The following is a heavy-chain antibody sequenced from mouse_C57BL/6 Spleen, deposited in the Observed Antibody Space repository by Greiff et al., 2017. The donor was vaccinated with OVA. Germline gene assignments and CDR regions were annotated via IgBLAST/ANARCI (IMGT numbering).Heavy chain of an antibody. V-gene: IGHV6-3*01. Sequence: EVQLVESGGGLVQPGGSMKLSCVASGFTFSNYWMNWVRQSPEKGLEWVAQIRLKSDNYATNYADTVKGRFTISRADSKSSVYLQMNNLRAEDTGIYYGPPLEEDYAMDYWGQGTPVTVSS. J-gene: IGHJ4*01. CDR1: GFTFSNYW. CDR2: IRLKSDNYAT. CDR3: PPLEEDYAMDY.